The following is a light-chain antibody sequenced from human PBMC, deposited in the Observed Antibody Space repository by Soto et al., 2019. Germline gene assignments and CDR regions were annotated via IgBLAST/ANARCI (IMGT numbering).Light chain of an antibody. V-gene: IGLV1-44*01. CDR3: QSYDNTLSGPIYV. Sequence: QSVLTQPPSASGTPGQRVTISCSGSSSNVGSNSVNWYQHFPGTAPKVLIYGNTNRPSGVPDRFSGSKSATSASLAITGLQAEDEAIYYCQSYDNTLSGPIYVFGTGTKVTVL. CDR1: SSNVGSNS. J-gene: IGLJ1*01. CDR2: GNT.